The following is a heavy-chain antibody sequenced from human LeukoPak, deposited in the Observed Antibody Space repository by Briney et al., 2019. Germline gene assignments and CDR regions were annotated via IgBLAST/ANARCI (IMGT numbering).Heavy chain of an antibody. J-gene: IGHJ6*03. V-gene: IGHV3-20*01. CDR2: INWNGGST. Sequence: GGSLRLSCAASGFTFDDYAMSWVRQAPGKGLEWVSGINWNGGSTAYADSVKGRFTISRDNAKNSLYLQLNSLRAEDTALYHCAREDIRYYYMDVWGKGTTVTISS. CDR1: GFTFDDYA. CDR3: AREDIRYYYMDV.